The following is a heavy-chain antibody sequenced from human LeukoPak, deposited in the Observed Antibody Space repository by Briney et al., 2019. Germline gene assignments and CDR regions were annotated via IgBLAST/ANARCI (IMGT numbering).Heavy chain of an antibody. J-gene: IGHJ4*02. CDR1: GGTFSSYA. CDR3: ARGESSSSRTFDY. V-gene: IGHV1-69*13. D-gene: IGHD6-13*01. Sequence: SVKVSCKASGGTFSSYAISWVRQAPGQGLEWMGGIIPIFGTANYAQKFQGRVTITADESTSTAYMELSSLRSEDTAVYYCARGESSSSRTFDYWGQGTLVTVSS. CDR2: IIPIFGTA.